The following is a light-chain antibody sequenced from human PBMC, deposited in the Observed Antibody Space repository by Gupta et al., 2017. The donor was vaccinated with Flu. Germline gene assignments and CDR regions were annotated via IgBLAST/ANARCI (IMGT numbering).Light chain of an antibody. CDR1: SSNIGAGYN. CDR2: GNT. J-gene: IGLJ1*01. CDR3: QSYDSSLSGYV. Sequence: QSVLTQPPSVSGAPGQRVTIPCPCSSSNIGAGYNVQWYQQLPGTAPKLLIYGNTNRPSGVPDRFSGSKSGTSASPAITSASLAITGLQAEDEADYYCQSYDSSLSGYVFGTGTKVTVL. V-gene: IGLV1-40*01.